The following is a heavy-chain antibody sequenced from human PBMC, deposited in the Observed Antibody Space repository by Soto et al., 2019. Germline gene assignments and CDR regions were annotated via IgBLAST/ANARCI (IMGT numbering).Heavy chain of an antibody. V-gene: IGHV4-34*01. CDR1: GGSFSGYY. CDR2: INHSGST. CDR3: AREDGLIDY. Sequence: PSETLSLTCAVYGGSFSGYYWSWIRQPPGKGQEWIGEINHSGSTNYNPSLKSRVTISVDTSKNQFSLKLSSVTAADTAVYYCAREDGLIDYWGQGTLVTVSS. D-gene: IGHD2-15*01. J-gene: IGHJ4*02.